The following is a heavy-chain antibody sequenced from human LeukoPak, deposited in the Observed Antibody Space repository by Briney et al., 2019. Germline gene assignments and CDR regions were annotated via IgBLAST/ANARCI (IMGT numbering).Heavy chain of an antibody. CDR3: AKVGGRGKYFDAFDI. V-gene: IGHV3-23*01. CDR2: ISGSGVST. Sequence: GGSLRLSCAASGFTFSSYAMSWVRQAPGRGLEWVSSISGSGVSTYYADSVKGRFTISRDNSKNTLYLQMNSLRAEDTAVYYCAKVGGRGKYFDAFDIWGQGTMLTVSS. J-gene: IGHJ3*02. D-gene: IGHD2/OR15-2a*01. CDR1: GFTFSSYA.